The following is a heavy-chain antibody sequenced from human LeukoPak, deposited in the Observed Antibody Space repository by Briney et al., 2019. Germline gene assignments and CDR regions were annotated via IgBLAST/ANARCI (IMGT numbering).Heavy chain of an antibody. D-gene: IGHD3-22*01. J-gene: IGHJ4*02. Sequence: QPGGSLTLSCAASRLILSSNYMAWVRQAPGKALEWVSVIYSSVSRDYADSVKGRLTITRDNSKNMLYLQMNSLRDEDTAVYYCARGVPFYYDSSGYFDYWGQGTLVTVSS. CDR1: RLILSSNY. V-gene: IGHV3-53*01. CDR3: ARGVPFYYDSSGYFDY. CDR2: IYSSVSR.